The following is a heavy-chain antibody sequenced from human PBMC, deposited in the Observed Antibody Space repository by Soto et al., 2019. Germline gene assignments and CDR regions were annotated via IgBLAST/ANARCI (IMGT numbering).Heavy chain of an antibody. J-gene: IGHJ4*02. CDR3: ARRGILSSSWYAPPGWVRGFYYFDY. V-gene: IGHV4-34*01. CDR1: GGSFSDDY. CDR2: INHSGST. Sequence: PSETLSLTCDIYGGSFSDDYWSWIRQPPGKGLEWIGEINHSGSTNYNPSLKSRVTISVDTSKNQFSLKLSSVTAADTAVYYCARRGILSSSWYAPPGWVRGFYYFDYWGQGTLVTVSS. D-gene: IGHD6-13*01.